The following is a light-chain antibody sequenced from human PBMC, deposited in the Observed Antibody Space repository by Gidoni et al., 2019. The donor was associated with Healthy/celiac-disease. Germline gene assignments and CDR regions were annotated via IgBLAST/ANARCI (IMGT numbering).Light chain of an antibody. CDR2: WAS. CDR3: QQYYSTPGT. Sequence: DIVMTQSPDSLAVSLGERATINCKSSQSVLYSSNNKNYLAWYQQKPGQPPKLLIYWASTRDPGVPDRFSGRGSGTDFTLTISSLQAEDVAVYYCQQYYSTPGTFGQGTKVEIK. CDR1: QSVLYSSNNKNY. J-gene: IGKJ1*01. V-gene: IGKV4-1*01.